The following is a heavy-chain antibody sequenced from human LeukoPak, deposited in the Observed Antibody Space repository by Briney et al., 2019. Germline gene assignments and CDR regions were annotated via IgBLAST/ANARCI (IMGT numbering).Heavy chain of an antibody. J-gene: IGHJ4*02. CDR3: AKDYGYYDSSGYYYAFDY. D-gene: IGHD3-22*01. CDR1: GFTFSSYA. CDR2: ISGSGGST. V-gene: IGHV3-23*01. Sequence: GGSLRLSCAASGFTFSSYAMSWVRQAPGKGLEWVSAISGSGGSTYYAGSVKGRFTISRDNSKNTLYLQMNSLRAEDTAVYYCAKDYGYYDSSGYYYAFDYWGQGTLVTVSS.